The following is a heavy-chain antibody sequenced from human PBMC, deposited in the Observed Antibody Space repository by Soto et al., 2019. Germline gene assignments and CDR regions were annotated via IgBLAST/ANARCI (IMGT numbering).Heavy chain of an antibody. D-gene: IGHD5-12*01. Sequence: QVQLQESGPGLVKPSETLSLTCTVSGGSVSSGSYYWSWIRQPPGKGLEWIGYIYYSGSTNYNPSLKSRVTRSVDTSKNQFSLKLSSVTAADTAVYYCASSFIEMATILGLDYWGQGTLVTVSS. CDR1: GGSVSSGSYY. J-gene: IGHJ4*02. CDR2: IYYSGST. CDR3: ASSFIEMATILGLDY. V-gene: IGHV4-61*01.